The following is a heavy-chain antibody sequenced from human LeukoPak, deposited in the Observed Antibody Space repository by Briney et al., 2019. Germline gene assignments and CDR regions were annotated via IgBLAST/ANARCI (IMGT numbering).Heavy chain of an antibody. CDR3: AKETVVVVAATPDAFDI. V-gene: IGHV3-23*01. J-gene: IGHJ3*02. D-gene: IGHD2-15*01. Sequence: GGSLRLSCAASGFTFSNYAMSWVRQAPGKGLEWVSGIIGSGAGSYNADSVKGRFTISRDNSKNTLYLQMNSLRAEDTAVYYCAKETVVVVAATPDAFDIWGQGTMVTVSS. CDR1: GFTFSNYA. CDR2: IIGSGAGS.